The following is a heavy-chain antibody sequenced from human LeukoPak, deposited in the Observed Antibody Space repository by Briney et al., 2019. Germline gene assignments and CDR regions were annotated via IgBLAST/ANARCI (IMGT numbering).Heavy chain of an antibody. CDR1: GDSIAAPSYY. Sequence: SETLSLTCPVSGDSIAAPSYYWAWIRQPPGKGLEWIASIYYSGNTNYDPSLQSRVTISVDTSKNQFSLSLSSVTAADTAVYYCARQIRYTYDPNWFHPWGQGTLVAVSS. J-gene: IGHJ5*02. V-gene: IGHV4-39*01. D-gene: IGHD5-12*01. CDR2: IYYSGNT. CDR3: ARQIRYTYDPNWFHP.